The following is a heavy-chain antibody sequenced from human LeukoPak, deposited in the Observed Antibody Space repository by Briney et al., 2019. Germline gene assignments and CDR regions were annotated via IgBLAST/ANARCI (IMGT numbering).Heavy chain of an antibody. Sequence: PGGSLRLSCAASGFTFSNSAMSWVRQAPGKGPEWVSALSSGGGSTYYADSVKGRFTISRDNSKNTLYLQMSSLRAEDTAVYYCAKGQSGYPDWGQGTLVTVSS. CDR2: LSSGGGST. CDR3: AKGQSGYPD. J-gene: IGHJ4*02. V-gene: IGHV3-23*01. D-gene: IGHD3-22*01. CDR1: GFTFSNSA.